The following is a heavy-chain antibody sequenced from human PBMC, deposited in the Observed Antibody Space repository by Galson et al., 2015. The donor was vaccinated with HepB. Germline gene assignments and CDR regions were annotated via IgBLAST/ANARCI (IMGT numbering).Heavy chain of an antibody. Sequence: SLRLSCAASGFTFSSYGMHWVRQAPGKGLEWVAVIWYDGSNKYYADSVKGRFTISRDNSKNTLYLQMNSLRAEDTAVYYCARDYGYYYGSGRMGYWGQGTLVTVSS. CDR3: ARDYGYYYGSGRMGY. D-gene: IGHD3-10*01. V-gene: IGHV3-33*01. CDR1: GFTFSSYG. J-gene: IGHJ4*02. CDR2: IWYDGSNK.